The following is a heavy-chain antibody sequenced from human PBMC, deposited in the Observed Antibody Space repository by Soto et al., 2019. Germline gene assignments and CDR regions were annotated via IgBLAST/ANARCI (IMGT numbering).Heavy chain of an antibody. CDR3: ARSQSSSTSLATSYYYSYGMDV. Sequence: QVQLVQSGAEVKKPGSSVKVSCKASGGTFRSYAISWVRQAPGQGLEWMGGIIPISGTANYAQKFQGRVTITADASTITAYMELTSLRSEDTAVYYGARSQSSSTSLATSYYYSYGMDVWGPGPKVTVSS. D-gene: IGHD2-2*01. CDR1: GGTFRSYA. CDR2: IIPISGTA. J-gene: IGHJ6*02. V-gene: IGHV1-69*01.